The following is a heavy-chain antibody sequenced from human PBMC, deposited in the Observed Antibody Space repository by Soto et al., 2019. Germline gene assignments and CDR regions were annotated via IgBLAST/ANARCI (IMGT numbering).Heavy chain of an antibody. CDR1: GGSISSYY. Sequence: SETLSLTCTVSGGSISSYYWSWIRQPPGKGLEWIGYIYSSGSTNSNPSLKSRVTISVDTSNNQFSLKLRSVTAADTAVYYCARHDGFSSGWIFDYWGHGTLVTVSS. CDR2: IYSSGST. CDR3: ARHDGFSSGWIFDY. J-gene: IGHJ4*01. V-gene: IGHV4-59*08. D-gene: IGHD6-19*01.